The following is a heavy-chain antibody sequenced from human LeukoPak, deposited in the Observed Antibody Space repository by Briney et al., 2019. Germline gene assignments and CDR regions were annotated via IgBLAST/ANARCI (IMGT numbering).Heavy chain of an antibody. CDR1: GFTFSSYA. CDR2: ISSNGGST. Sequence: GGSLRLSCSASGFTFSSYAMHWVRQAPGKGLGYVSAISSNGGSTYYADSVKGRFTISRDNSKNTLYLQMNSLRAEDTAVYYCAKDREYGSGSYYYPNWFDPWGQGTLVTVSS. CDR3: AKDREYGSGSYYYPNWFDP. J-gene: IGHJ5*02. V-gene: IGHV3-64*04. D-gene: IGHD3-10*01.